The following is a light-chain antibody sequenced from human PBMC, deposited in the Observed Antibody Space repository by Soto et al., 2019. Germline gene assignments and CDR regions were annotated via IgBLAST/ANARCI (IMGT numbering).Light chain of an antibody. Sequence: DIQLTQSPSTLPASVGDRVTITCRASQSISNWLAWYHQKPGTAHKLLIYHASTLESGVPSRFSGSGSGTEFTLTIRSLQPDDFATYYCKQYNSYSITFGQGTRLEIK. CDR2: HAS. CDR3: KQYNSYSIT. CDR1: QSISNW. J-gene: IGKJ5*01. V-gene: IGKV1-5*01.